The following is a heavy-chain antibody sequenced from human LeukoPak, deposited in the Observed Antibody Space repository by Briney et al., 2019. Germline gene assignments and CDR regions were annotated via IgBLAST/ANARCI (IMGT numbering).Heavy chain of an antibody. CDR2: ISYDGSNK. CDR3: AKDRDILTGFDY. V-gene: IGHV3-30*18. CDR1: GFTFSSYG. D-gene: IGHD3-9*01. J-gene: IGHJ4*02. Sequence: GGSLRLSCAASGFTFSSYGMHWVRQAPGKGREWVAVISYDGSNKYYADSVKGRFTISRDNPKNTLYLQMNSLRAEDTAVYYCAKDRDILTGFDYWGQGTLVTVSS.